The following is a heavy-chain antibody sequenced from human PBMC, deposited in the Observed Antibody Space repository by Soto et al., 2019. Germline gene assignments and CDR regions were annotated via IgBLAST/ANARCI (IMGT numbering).Heavy chain of an antibody. Sequence: QVQLQESGPGLVKPSGTLSLTCAVSGGSISSNHWWTWVRQPPGKGLEWIGEIYHSGSSNYNPSLKSRGTISVDKLKHQFSLNLSSVTAADTAVYYCVRKDYYDRRFDSWGQGTLVTVSS. D-gene: IGHD3-22*01. J-gene: IGHJ4*02. V-gene: IGHV4-4*02. CDR1: GGSISSNHW. CDR2: IYHSGSS. CDR3: VRKDYYDRRFDS.